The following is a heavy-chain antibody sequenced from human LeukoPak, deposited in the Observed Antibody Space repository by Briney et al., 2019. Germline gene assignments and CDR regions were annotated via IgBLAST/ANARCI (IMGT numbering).Heavy chain of an antibody. J-gene: IGHJ4*02. D-gene: IGHD4-23*01. Sequence: GGSLRLSCAASGFTFSSYGVSWVRQAPGKGPEWVSAISGRDTNTYYADSVKGRFIISRDNSKNTLYLQINSLRAEDTAVYYCAKRSDYGGDGNYFDYWGQGTPVTVSS. V-gene: IGHV3-23*01. CDR3: AKRSDYGGDGNYFDY. CDR2: ISGRDTNT. CDR1: GFTFSSYG.